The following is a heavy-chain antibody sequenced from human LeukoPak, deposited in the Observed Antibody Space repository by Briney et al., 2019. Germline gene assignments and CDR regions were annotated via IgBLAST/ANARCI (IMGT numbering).Heavy chain of an antibody. V-gene: IGHV1-8*01. CDR3: ARGAAGPNHYYYYGMDV. Sequence: ASVKVSCKASGYTFTSYDINWVRQATGQGLEWMGWMNPNSGNTGYAQKFQGRVTMTRNTSISTAYMELSSLRSEDTAVYYYARGAAGPNHYYYYGMDVWGQGTTVTVSS. D-gene: IGHD6-13*01. CDR2: MNPNSGNT. J-gene: IGHJ6*02. CDR1: GYTFTSYD.